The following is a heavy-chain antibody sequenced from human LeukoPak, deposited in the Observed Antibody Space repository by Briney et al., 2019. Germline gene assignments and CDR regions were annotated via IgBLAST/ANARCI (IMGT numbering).Heavy chain of an antibody. V-gene: IGHV3-23*01. J-gene: IGHJ5*02. CDR2: ISGSGDTT. CDR1: GFTFSNYG. D-gene: IGHD1-1*01. Sequence: GGSLRLSCAASGFTFSNYGMSWVRQAPGKGLEWVSSISGSGDTTYYAASVEGRFTISRDNSKKTLYLHLSSLRAEDTAIYHCAKDRTGTTGADWFDPWGQGTLVTVSS. CDR3: AKDRTGTTGADWFDP.